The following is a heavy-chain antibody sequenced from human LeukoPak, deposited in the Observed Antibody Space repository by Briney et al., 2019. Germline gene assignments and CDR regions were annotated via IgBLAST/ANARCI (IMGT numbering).Heavy chain of an antibody. CDR2: ISWNSGSI. CDR3: ANVRRYYYDSSGYLDASDI. D-gene: IGHD3-22*01. CDR1: GFTFDDYA. Sequence: GGSLRLSCAASGFTFDDYAMHWVRQAPGKGLEWVSGISWNSGSIGYADSVKGRFTISRDNAKNSLYLQMNSLRAEDMALYYCANVRRYYYDSSGYLDASDIWGQGTMVTVSS. V-gene: IGHV3-9*03. J-gene: IGHJ3*02.